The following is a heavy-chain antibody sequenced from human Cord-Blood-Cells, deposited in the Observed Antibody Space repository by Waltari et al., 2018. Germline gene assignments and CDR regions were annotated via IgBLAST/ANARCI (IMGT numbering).Heavy chain of an antibody. Sequence: QVQLQQWGAGLLKPSETLSLTCAVYGGSFSGYYWSWIRQPPGKGLEWIGEINHSGSTNYNPSLKSRVTISVDTSKNQFSLKLSSVTAADTAVYYCAREGLVDTAMVTVDYWGQGTLVTVSS. V-gene: IGHV4-34*01. J-gene: IGHJ4*02. CDR2: INHSGST. D-gene: IGHD5-18*01. CDR3: AREGLVDTAMVTVDY. CDR1: GGSFSGYY.